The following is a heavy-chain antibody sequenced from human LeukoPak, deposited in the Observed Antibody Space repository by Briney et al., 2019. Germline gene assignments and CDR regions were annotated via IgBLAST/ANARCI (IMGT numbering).Heavy chain of an antibody. CDR3: ARDDSGSPDY. Sequence: VASVKVSCNASGYTFTSYGISWVRQAPGQGLEWMGWISTYNGNTNYAQKLQGRVTMTTDTSTSTAYMELRSLRSDDTAVYYCARDDSGSPDYWGQGTLVTVSS. CDR1: GYTFTSYG. V-gene: IGHV1-18*01. J-gene: IGHJ4*02. CDR2: ISTYNGNT. D-gene: IGHD1-26*01.